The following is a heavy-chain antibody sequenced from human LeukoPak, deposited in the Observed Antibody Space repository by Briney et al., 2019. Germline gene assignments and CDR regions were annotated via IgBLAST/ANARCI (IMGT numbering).Heavy chain of an antibody. D-gene: IGHD5/OR15-5a*01. CDR3: AGWVPGEYLLDY. V-gene: IGHV1-69*05. J-gene: IGHJ4*02. CDR1: GGTFSSYA. Sequence: ASVKVSCKASGGTFSSYAISWVRQAPGQGLEWMGGIIPIFGTANYAQEFQGRVTITTDESTSTAYMELSSLRSEDTAVYYCAGWVPGEYLLDYWGQGTLVTVSS. CDR2: IIPIFGTA.